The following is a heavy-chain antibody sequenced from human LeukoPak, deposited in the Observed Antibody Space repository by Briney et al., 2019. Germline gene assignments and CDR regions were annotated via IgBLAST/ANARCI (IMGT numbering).Heavy chain of an antibody. CDR1: GFTFSSYW. Sequence: GGSLRLSCAASGFTFSSYWMHWVRQAPGKGLVWVSRINSDGSSTSYADSVKGRFTISRDNAKSTLYLQMNSLRGEDTAVYYCVRSATRDGYTAWGQGTLVTVSS. V-gene: IGHV3-74*01. D-gene: IGHD5-24*01. J-gene: IGHJ5*02. CDR2: INSDGSST. CDR3: VRSATRDGYTA.